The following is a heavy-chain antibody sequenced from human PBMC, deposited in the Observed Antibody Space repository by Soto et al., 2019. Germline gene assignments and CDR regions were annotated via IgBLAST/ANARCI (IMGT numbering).Heavy chain of an antibody. Sequence: GGSLRLSCAASGFTFSSCAMGWVRQAPGKGLEWVSTINSNGDSTFYPDSVKGRLTVSRDNSKHTLSLQMNSLKAEDTAVYYCAKDPPQTGTTFDYWGQGTLVTVSS. V-gene: IGHV3-23*01. J-gene: IGHJ4*02. CDR2: INSNGDST. CDR1: GFTFSSCA. D-gene: IGHD1-1*01. CDR3: AKDPPQTGTTFDY.